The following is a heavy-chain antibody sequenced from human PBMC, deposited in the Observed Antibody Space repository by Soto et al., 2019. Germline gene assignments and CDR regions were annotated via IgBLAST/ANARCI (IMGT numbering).Heavy chain of an antibody. CDR1: GGSIDSGNFY. CDR3: ARLRKLIAVASIDC. CDR2: IYYSGRP. J-gene: IGHJ4*02. Sequence: ETLSLTCTVSGGSIDSGNFYWGWIRQPPGKGLEWIGTIYYSGRPFHNPSLKSRVTISVDTSKNQFSLKLYSVTAADTAVYYCARLRKLIAVASIDCWGQGTLVTVSS. V-gene: IGHV4-39*01. D-gene: IGHD6-19*01.